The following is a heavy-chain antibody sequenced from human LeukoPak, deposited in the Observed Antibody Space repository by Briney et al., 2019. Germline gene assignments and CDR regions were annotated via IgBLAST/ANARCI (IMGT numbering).Heavy chain of an antibody. CDR1: GFTFSSYS. CDR3: ARDTGYCSSTSCPGPDFDY. Sequence: GGSLRLSCAASGFTFSSYSMNWVRQAPGKGLEWVSSISSSSSYIYYADSVKGRFTISRDNAKNSLYLQMNSLSAEDTAVYYCARDTGYCSSTSCPGPDFDYWGQGTLVTVSS. D-gene: IGHD2-2*01. CDR2: ISSSSSYI. J-gene: IGHJ4*02. V-gene: IGHV3-21*01.